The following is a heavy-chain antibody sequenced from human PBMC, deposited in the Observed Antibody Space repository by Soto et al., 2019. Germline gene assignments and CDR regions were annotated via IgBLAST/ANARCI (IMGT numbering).Heavy chain of an antibody. J-gene: IGHJ5*02. V-gene: IGHV4-61*01. CDR1: GGSVSSGSYY. Sequence: SETLSLTCTVSGGSVSSGSYYWSWIRQPPGKGLEWIGYIYYSGSTNYNPSLKSRVTISVDTSKNQFSLKLSSVTAADTAVYYCARDYGGNSVNLKSNWFDPWGQGTLVTVSS. D-gene: IGHD4-17*01. CDR3: ARDYGGNSVNLKSNWFDP. CDR2: IYYSGST.